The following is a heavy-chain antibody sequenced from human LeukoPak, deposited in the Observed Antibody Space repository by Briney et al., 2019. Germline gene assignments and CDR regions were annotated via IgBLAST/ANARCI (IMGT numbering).Heavy chain of an antibody. D-gene: IGHD1-1*01. V-gene: IGHV4-59*01. CDR2: IYNSGRT. J-gene: IGHJ5*02. CDR1: GGSISDYH. CDR3: ARGAGGYRFDP. Sequence: SETLSLTFTVSGGSISDYHWSWNRQPPGKGLEYIGNIYNSGRTFYNPSLKSRVTISADTSKKQFSLKLTSVTAEDTAVYYCARGAGGYRFDPWGQGTLVTVSS.